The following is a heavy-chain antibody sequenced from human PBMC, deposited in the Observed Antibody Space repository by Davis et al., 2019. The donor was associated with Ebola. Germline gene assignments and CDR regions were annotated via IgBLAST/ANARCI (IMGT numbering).Heavy chain of an antibody. CDR3: ARAGFDEVLDY. D-gene: IGHD3-3*01. J-gene: IGHJ4*02. CDR1: GFTFRTYA. V-gene: IGHV3-30*04. Sequence: PGGSLRPSFPAPGFTFRTYAMHWVRQAPGKGLEWVAVVSHSERERFYADSVKGRFTISSDNSENTLYLKMNSLTADDTSVYYCARAGFDEVLDYWGQGTPVTVSS. CDR2: VSHSERER.